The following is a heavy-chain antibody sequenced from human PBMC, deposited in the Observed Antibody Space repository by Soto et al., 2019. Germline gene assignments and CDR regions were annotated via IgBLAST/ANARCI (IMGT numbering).Heavy chain of an antibody. Sequence: QMQLVQSGPEVKKPGTSVKVSCKASGFTFTSSAMQWVRQARGQRLEWIGWIVVGSGNTNYAQKFQERVTITRDMSVSTAYMELSNLRSEDTAVYYCAADFLGMVSFGLYYYYGMDVWGQGTTVTVSS. CDR3: AADFLGMVSFGLYYYYGMDV. V-gene: IGHV1-58*02. CDR1: GFTFTSSA. J-gene: IGHJ6*02. D-gene: IGHD1-20*01. CDR2: IVVGSGNT.